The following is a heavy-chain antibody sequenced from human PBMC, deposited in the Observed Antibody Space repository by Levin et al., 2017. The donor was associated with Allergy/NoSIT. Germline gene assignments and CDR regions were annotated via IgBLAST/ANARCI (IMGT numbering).Heavy chain of an antibody. D-gene: IGHD5-24*01. J-gene: IGHJ3*02. CDR3: AKDGDGGHGYNWGAFES. CDR2: ISWNSRSI. V-gene: IGHV3-9*01. CDR1: GFAFDDYG. Sequence: GGSLRHSCEASGFAFDDYGMHWVRQVQGKGLEWVSGISWNSRSIGYAGSVKGRFTISRDNAKNSLYLQMNSLRPEDTAFYYCAKDGDGGHGYNWGAFESWGQGTLVTVSS.